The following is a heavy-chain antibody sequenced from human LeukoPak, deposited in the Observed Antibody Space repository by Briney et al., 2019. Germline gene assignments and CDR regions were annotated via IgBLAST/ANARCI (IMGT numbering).Heavy chain of an antibody. CDR3: ARGDDGYCSSTSCPGGAFDY. CDR1: GFTFSSYG. D-gene: IGHD2-2*03. J-gene: IGHJ4*02. Sequence: GRSLRLSCAASGFTFSSYGMHWVRQAPGKGLEWVAVIWYDGSNKYYADSVKGRFTISRDNSKNTLYLQMNSLRAEDTAVYYCARGDDGYCSSTSCPGGAFDYWGQGTLVTVSS. V-gene: IGHV3-33*01. CDR2: IWYDGSNK.